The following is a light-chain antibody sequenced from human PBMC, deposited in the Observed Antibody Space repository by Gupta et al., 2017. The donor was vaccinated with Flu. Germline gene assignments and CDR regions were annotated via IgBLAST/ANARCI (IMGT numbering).Light chain of an antibody. Sequence: GERATLTCRASQSISSYLNWYQQKPGQAPRRLIFAASSMLTGIPASFSGSGSGTEFTLTISSLQSEDFAVYYCKQNHNWVQTFGQGTKLEIK. CDR3: KQNHNWVQT. J-gene: IGKJ2*01. CDR2: AAS. CDR1: QSISSY. V-gene: IGKV3-15*01.